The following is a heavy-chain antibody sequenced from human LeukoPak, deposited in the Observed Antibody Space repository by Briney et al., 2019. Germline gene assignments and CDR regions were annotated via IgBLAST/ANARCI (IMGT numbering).Heavy chain of an antibody. Sequence: SETLSLTCAVYGGSFSGYYWSWIRQPPGKGLEWIGEINHSGSTNYNPSPKSRVTISVDTSKNQFSLKRSSVTAADTAVYYCARVGGTYAFDIWGQGTMVTVSS. CDR2: INHSGST. D-gene: IGHD2-15*01. J-gene: IGHJ3*02. CDR1: GGSFSGYY. V-gene: IGHV4-34*01. CDR3: ARVGGTYAFDI.